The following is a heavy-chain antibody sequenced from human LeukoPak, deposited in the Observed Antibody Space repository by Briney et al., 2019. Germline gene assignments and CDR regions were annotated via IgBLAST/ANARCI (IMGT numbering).Heavy chain of an antibody. Sequence: GESLKISCKGSGYSFTNYWIGRVRQMPGKGLEWMGIIYPGDSDTRYSPSFQGQVTISAGKSISTAYLQWSSLKASDTAMYYCARHMGSDWYEAFDYWGQGTLITVSS. CDR1: GYSFTNYW. D-gene: IGHD6-19*01. V-gene: IGHV5-51*01. J-gene: IGHJ4*02. CDR2: IYPGDSDT. CDR3: ARHMGSDWYEAFDY.